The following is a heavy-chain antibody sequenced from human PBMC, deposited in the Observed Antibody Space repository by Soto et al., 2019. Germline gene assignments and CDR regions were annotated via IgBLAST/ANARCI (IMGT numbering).Heavy chain of an antibody. V-gene: IGHV5-10-1*01. CDR3: ARYISGNYYGMDV. CDR2: IDPSDSYT. Sequence: PGESLKISCKGSGYSSASYWITWVRQMPGKGPEWIGRIDPSDSYTDYSPSFQGHVTISADKSISTAYLQWSSLKASDTAMYYCARYISGNYYGMDVWGQGTTVTVSS. CDR1: GYSSASYW. D-gene: IGHD3-22*01. J-gene: IGHJ6*02.